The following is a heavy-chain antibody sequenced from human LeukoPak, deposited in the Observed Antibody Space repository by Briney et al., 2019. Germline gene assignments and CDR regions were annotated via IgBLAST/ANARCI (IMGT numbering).Heavy chain of an antibody. CDR1: GITLNIYW. V-gene: IGHV3-74*01. J-gene: IGHJ4*02. D-gene: IGHD4-17*01. Sequence: GGSLRLSCEASGITLNIYWMHWVRQAPGKGLVWVSRINPDGTETDYADSVKGRFTISRDNAKNTLYLQMNSLRAEDAAVYFCVNHDYGDSYVGGGQGTLVTVSS. CDR3: VNHDYGDSYVG. CDR2: INPDGTET.